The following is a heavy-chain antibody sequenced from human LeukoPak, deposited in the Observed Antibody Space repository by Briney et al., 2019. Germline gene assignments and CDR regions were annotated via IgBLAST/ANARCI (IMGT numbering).Heavy chain of an antibody. J-gene: IGHJ4*02. D-gene: IGHD3-10*01. Sequence: GGSLRLSCAASGFTVSSNYMSWVRQAPGKGLEWVSVIYSGGSTYYADSVKGRITISRDNSKNTLYVQMNSLRAEDTAVYYCAKGKDYYLDYWGRGTLVTVSS. CDR2: IYSGGST. V-gene: IGHV3-53*05. CDR3: AKGKDYYLDY. CDR1: GFTVSSNY.